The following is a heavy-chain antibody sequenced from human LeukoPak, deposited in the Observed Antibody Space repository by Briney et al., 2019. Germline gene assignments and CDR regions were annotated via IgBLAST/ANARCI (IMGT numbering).Heavy chain of an antibody. CDR1: GFTFSNYA. CDR3: AKSNGYTNSWYDY. J-gene: IGHJ4*02. V-gene: IGHV3-23*01. CDR2: ISASGGST. Sequence: PGGSLRVSCAASGFTFSNYAMSWVRQAPGKGLEWVSGISASGGSTYYAHSVNGRFTISRDNSKNTVPLQMDSLRAEDTALYYCAKSNGYTNSWYDYWGQGTLVSVSS. D-gene: IGHD6-13*01.